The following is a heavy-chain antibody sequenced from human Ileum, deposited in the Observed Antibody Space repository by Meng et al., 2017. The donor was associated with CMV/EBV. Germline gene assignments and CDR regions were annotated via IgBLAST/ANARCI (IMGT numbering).Heavy chain of an antibody. V-gene: IGHV4-34*01. CDR1: LGSFSGYY. CDR3: ARRGRYDFWSGYVFDY. Sequence: YLGSFSGYYWSWIRQPPGKGLEWIGEINHSGSTNYNPSLKSRVTISVDTSKNQFSLKLSSVTAADTAVYYCARRGRYDFWSGYVFDYWGQGTLVTVSS. J-gene: IGHJ4*02. D-gene: IGHD3-3*01. CDR2: INHSGST.